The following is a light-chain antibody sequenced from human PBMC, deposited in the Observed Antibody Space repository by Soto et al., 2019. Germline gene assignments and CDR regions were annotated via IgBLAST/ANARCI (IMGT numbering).Light chain of an antibody. CDR3: SSYISSSSVV. CDR1: SSDVGGYNY. Sequence: QSVLTQPASVSGSPGQSITISCTGTSSDVGGYNYVSWYQQHPGKAPKLMIYDVSNRPSGVSNRFSGSKSGNTASLTISGLQAEDEADYYCSSYISSSSVVSGGGPKVTVL. CDR2: DVS. J-gene: IGLJ2*01. V-gene: IGLV2-14*01.